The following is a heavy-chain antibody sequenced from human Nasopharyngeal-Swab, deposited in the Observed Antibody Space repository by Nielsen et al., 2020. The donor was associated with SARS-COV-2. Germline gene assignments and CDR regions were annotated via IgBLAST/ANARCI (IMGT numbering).Heavy chain of an antibody. D-gene: IGHD2-2*02. CDR1: GFTFSSYG. Sequence: GESLKISCAASGFTFSSYGMHWVRQAPGKGLEWVAVISYDGSNKYYADSVKGRFTISRDNSKNTLYLQMNSLRAEDTAVYYCAKGHCSSTSCHSRYFDYWGQGTLVTVSS. V-gene: IGHV3-30*18. J-gene: IGHJ4*02. CDR3: AKGHCSSTSCHSRYFDY. CDR2: ISYDGSNK.